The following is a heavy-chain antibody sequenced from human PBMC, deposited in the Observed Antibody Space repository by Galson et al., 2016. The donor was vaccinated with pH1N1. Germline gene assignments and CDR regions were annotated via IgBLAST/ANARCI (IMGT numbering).Heavy chain of an antibody. D-gene: IGHD2-15*01. J-gene: IGHJ6*02. CDR1: GFVFSDST. V-gene: IGHV3-73*01. CDR3: TRRYCRGGDCFSYYYHYYAMDV. Sequence: SLRLSCAASGFVFSDSTVHWVRQASGKGLEWVGRTRSKAVGYAPTYAASVEGRFTISRDDSKNTAYLQMNSLKTEDTAVYYCTRRYCRGGDCFSYYYHYYAMDVWGQGTTVTVSS. CDR2: TRSKAVGYAP.